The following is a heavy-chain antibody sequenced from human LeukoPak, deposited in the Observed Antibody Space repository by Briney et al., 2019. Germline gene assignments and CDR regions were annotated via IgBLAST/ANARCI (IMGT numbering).Heavy chain of an antibody. CDR2: ISGSGTGT. Sequence: GGSLRLSCAASGFTFSSSAMSWVRQAPGKGLYWVSAISGSGTGTYYADSVKGRFTISRDNSKTTLYLQMNSLRAEDTAVYYCAKEGGTGTRFDYWGQGTLVTVSS. J-gene: IGHJ4*02. CDR1: GFTFSSSA. D-gene: IGHD1-7*01. CDR3: AKEGGTGTRFDY. V-gene: IGHV3-23*01.